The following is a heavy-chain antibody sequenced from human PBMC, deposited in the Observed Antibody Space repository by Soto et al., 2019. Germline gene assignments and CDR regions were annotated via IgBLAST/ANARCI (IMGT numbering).Heavy chain of an antibody. CDR1: GYSFTSYW. V-gene: IGHV5-51*01. CDR2: IYPGDSDT. CDR3: ARRDSSSSVDWFDP. D-gene: IGHD6-6*01. J-gene: IGHJ5*02. Sequence: GESLKISCNGSGYSFTSYWIGWVRQMPGKGLEWMGIIYPGDSDTRYSPSFQGQVTISADKSISTAYLQWRSLKASDTAMYYCARRDSSSSVDWFDPWGQGTLVTVSS.